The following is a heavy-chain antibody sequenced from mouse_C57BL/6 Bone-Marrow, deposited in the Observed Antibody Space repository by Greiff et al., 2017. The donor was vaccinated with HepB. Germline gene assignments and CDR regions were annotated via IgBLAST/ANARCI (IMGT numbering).Heavy chain of an antibody. CDR3: ARFDYDEGAWFAY. V-gene: IGHV1-81*01. D-gene: IGHD2-4*01. Sequence: VQLVESGAELARPGASVKLSCKASGYTFTSYGISWVKQRTGQGLEWIGEIYPRSGNTYYNEKSKGKATLTADKSSSTAYMELRSLTSEDSAVYFCARFDYDEGAWFAYWGQGTLVTVSA. CDR2: IYPRSGNT. J-gene: IGHJ3*01. CDR1: GYTFTSYG.